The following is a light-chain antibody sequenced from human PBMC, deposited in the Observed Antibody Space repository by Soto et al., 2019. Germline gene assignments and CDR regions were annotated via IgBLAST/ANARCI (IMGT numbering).Light chain of an antibody. CDR1: SSDVGGYNF. V-gene: IGLV2-8*01. Sequence: QSVLTQPPSASGSPGQSVTISCTGASSDVGGYNFVSWYQQHPGKAPKIMIYDVTKRPSGVPDRFSGSKSGNTASLTVSGLQADDEADYYCSSYAGSSVPVAFGGGTKLTVL. CDR3: SSYAGSSVPVA. CDR2: DVT. J-gene: IGLJ2*01.